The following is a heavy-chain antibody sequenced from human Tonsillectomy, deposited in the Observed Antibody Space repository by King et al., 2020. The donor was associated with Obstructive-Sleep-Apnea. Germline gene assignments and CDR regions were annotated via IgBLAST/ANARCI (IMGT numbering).Heavy chain of an antibody. CDR3: ATVAVATATYYFDY. Sequence: VQLVESGAEVKKPGASVKVSCKASGYTFTGYHIHWVRQAPGHGLEWMGWINPNSGGTNYAQKFQGRVTMTRDTSISTAYMDLSSLRSDDTAVYYCATVAVATATYYFDYWGQGTLVTVSS. D-gene: IGHD4-17*01. J-gene: IGHJ4*02. CDR1: GYTFTGYH. V-gene: IGHV1-2*02. CDR2: INPNSGGT.